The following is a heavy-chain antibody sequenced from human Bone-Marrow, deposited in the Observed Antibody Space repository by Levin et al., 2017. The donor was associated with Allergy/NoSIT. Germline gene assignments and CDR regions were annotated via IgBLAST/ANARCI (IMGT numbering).Heavy chain of an antibody. CDR1: GGSISSYY. CDR3: ARDEWLEGGYYYYGMDV. J-gene: IGHJ6*02. Sequence: SETLSLTCTVSGGSISSYYWSWIRQPPGKGLEWIGYIYYSGSTNYNPSLKSRVTISVDTSKNQFSLKLSSVTAADTAVYYCARDEWLEGGYYYYGMDVWGQGTTVTVSS. V-gene: IGHV4-59*01. CDR2: IYYSGST. D-gene: IGHD6-19*01.